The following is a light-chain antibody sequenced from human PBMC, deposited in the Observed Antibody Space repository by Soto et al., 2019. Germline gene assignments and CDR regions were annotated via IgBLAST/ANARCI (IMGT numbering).Light chain of an antibody. CDR3: HTWGTGIVV. CDR1: SGHSSYA. CDR2: LNSDGSH. V-gene: IGLV4-69*01. Sequence: QTVVTQSPSASASLGASVKLTCTLSSGHSSYAIAWHQQQPEKGPRYLMKLNSDGSHSKGDGIPDRFSGSSSGAERYLTISSLQSEDEAHYYCHTWGTGIVVFGGGIKLTVL. J-gene: IGLJ2*01.